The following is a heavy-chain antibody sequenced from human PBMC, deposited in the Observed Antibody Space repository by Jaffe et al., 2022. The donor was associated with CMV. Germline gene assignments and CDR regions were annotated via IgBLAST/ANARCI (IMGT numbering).Heavy chain of an antibody. CDR3: ARSIRGIAAAGTLDY. Sequence: QLQLQESGPGLVKPSETLSLTCTVSGGSISSSSYYWGWIRQPPGKGLEWIGSIYYSGSTYYNPSLKSRVTISVDTSKNQFSLKLSSVTAADTAVYYCARSIRGIAAAGTLDYWGQGTLVTVSS. D-gene: IGHD6-13*01. V-gene: IGHV4-39*01. CDR1: GGSISSSSYY. CDR2: IYYSGST. J-gene: IGHJ4*02.